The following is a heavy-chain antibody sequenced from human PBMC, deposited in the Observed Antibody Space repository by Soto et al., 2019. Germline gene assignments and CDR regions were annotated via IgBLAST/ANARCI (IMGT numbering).Heavy chain of an antibody. CDR1: GGSISSSSYY. J-gene: IGHJ6*02. D-gene: IGHD3-16*02. CDR3: ARHPLITFGGVIVENYYYYGMDV. Sequence: PSETLSLTCTVSGGSISSSSYYWGWIRQPPGKGLEWIGSIYYSGSTYYNPSLKSRVTISVDTSKNQFSLKLSSVTAADTAVYYCARHPLITFGGVIVENYYYYGMDVWGQGTTVTVSS. CDR2: IYYSGST. V-gene: IGHV4-39*01.